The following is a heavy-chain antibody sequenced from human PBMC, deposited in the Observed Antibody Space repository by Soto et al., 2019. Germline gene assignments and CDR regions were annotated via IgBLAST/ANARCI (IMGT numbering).Heavy chain of an antibody. D-gene: IGHD2-21*02. Sequence: GPLRLSCAASGFTFSSYSMNWVRQAPGKGLEWVSYISSSSSTIYYADSVKGRFTISRDNAKNSLYLQMNSLRAEDTAVYYCAKDKVPVVVTAPFDYWGQGTLVTVSS. CDR2: ISSSSSTI. J-gene: IGHJ4*02. V-gene: IGHV3-48*01. CDR1: GFTFSSYS. CDR3: AKDKVPVVVTAPFDY.